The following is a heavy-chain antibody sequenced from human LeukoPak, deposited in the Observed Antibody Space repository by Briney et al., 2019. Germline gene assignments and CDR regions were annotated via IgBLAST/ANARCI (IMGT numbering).Heavy chain of an antibody. D-gene: IGHD6-19*01. J-gene: IGHJ5*02. CDR3: AREAYSSGHHRGGWFDP. CDR1: GYIFSGYH. CDR2: INPESGDP. V-gene: IGHV1-2*02. Sequence: GASVKVSCKAAGYIFSGYHIHWLRQTPGQGLEWMGWINPESGDPHYAPRFQGRVTMTRDKFIKTSYMDLSSLTSDDTAVYYCAREAYSSGHHRGGWFDPWGQGTQVTVSS.